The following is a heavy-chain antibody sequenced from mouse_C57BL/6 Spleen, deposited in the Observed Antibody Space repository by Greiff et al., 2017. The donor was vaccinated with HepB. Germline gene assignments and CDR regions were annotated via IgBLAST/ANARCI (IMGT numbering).Heavy chain of an antibody. V-gene: IGHV1-42*01. J-gene: IGHJ1*03. CDR3: ARSWALGRGWYFDV. Sequence: EVQLQQSGPELVKPGASVKISCKASGYSFTGYYMNWVKQSPEKSLEWIGEINPSTGGTTYNQKFKAKATLTVDKSSSTAYMQLKSLTSEDSAVYYCARSWALGRGWYFDVWGTGTTVTVSS. CDR1: GYSFTGYY. CDR2: INPSTGGT.